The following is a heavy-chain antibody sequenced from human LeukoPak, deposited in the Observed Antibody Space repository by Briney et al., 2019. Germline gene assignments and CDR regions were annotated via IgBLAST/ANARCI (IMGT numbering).Heavy chain of an antibody. Sequence: PSETLSLTCTVSGGSISSGDYYWSWIRQPPGKGLEWIGYIYYSGSTYYNPSLKSRVTISVDTSKNQFSLKLSSVTTADTAVYYCARDHGANPSAFDYWGQGTLVTVSS. V-gene: IGHV4-30-4*08. J-gene: IGHJ4*02. CDR1: GGSISSGDYY. D-gene: IGHD1-26*01. CDR2: IYYSGST. CDR3: ARDHGANPSAFDY.